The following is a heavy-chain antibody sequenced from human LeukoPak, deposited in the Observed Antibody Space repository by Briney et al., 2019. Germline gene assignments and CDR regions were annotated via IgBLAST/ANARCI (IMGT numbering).Heavy chain of an antibody. CDR1: GYTFTAYY. V-gene: IGHV1-2*02. D-gene: IGHD3-16*02. J-gene: IGHJ4*02. CDR3: AKDMITFGGVIGRFDY. Sequence: ASVKVSCKASGYTFTAYYIHWVRQAPGQGLEWMGWINPNIGGTNYAQKFQGRVTMTRDTSISTAYMELSRLRSDDTAVYYCAKDMITFGGVIGRFDYWGQGTLVTVSS. CDR2: INPNIGGT.